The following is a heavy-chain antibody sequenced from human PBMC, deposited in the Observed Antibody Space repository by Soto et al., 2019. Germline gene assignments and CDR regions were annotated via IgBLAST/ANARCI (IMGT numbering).Heavy chain of an antibody. Sequence: QVQLQESGPGLVKPSQTLSLTCTVSGGSISSNDYYWSWIRQPAGKGLEWIGYIYHSGSTYYNPSLKSRVTISVDTSRNQFSLKLSSVTAADTAVYYCAREYGSYRPQFDYWGQGTLVTVSS. CDR2: IYHSGST. J-gene: IGHJ4*02. D-gene: IGHD3-16*02. CDR1: GGSISSNDYY. V-gene: IGHV4-30-4*01. CDR3: AREYGSYRPQFDY.